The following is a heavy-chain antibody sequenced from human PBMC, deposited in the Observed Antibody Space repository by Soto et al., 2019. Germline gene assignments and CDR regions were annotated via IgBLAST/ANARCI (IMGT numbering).Heavy chain of an antibody. CDR2: IYYSGST. CDR3: ASSLYDFWSGYYTGRTVVPDYYYYYGMDV. V-gene: IGHV4-39*01. J-gene: IGHJ6*02. Sequence: QLQLQESGPGLVKPSETLSLTCTVSGGSISSSSYYWGWIRQPPGKGLEWIGSIYYSGSTYYNPSLKSRVTISVETSKNQFSLKLSSVTAADTAVYYCASSLYDFWSGYYTGRTVVPDYYYYYGMDVWGQGTTVTVSS. D-gene: IGHD3-3*01. CDR1: GGSISSSSYY.